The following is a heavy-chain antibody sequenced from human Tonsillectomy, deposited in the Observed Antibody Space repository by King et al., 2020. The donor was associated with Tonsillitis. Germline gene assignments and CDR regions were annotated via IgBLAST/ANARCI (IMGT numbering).Heavy chain of an antibody. CDR2: FDPEDGER. V-gene: IGHV1-24*01. J-gene: IGHJ6*03. CDR3: ATEGWRYYYMDV. Sequence: QLVQSGAEVKKPGASVKVSCKVSGYTLTELSMHWVRQAPGKGPEWMGCFDPEDGERMYAQKFQGRVTMTEDTSTDTAYMELSSLRSEDTAVYYCATEGWRYYYMDVWGKGTTVTVSS. D-gene: IGHD5-24*01. CDR1: GYTLTELS.